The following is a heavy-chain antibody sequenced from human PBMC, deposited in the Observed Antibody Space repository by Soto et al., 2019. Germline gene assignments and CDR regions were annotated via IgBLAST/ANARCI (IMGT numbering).Heavy chain of an antibody. J-gene: IGHJ3*02. CDR2: IYYSGST. CDR3: AREKEVGDAFDI. CDR1: GGSISSYY. Sequence: SETLSLTCTVSGGSISSYYWSWIRQPPGKGLEWIGYIYYSGSTNYNPSLKSRVTISVDTSKNQFSLKLSSVTAADTAVYYCAREKEVGDAFDIWGQGTMVTVSS. V-gene: IGHV4-59*01. D-gene: IGHD1-26*01.